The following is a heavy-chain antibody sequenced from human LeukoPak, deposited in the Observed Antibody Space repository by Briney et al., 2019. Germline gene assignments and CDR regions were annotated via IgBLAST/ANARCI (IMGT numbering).Heavy chain of an antibody. J-gene: IGHJ4*02. V-gene: IGHV3-30*02. CDR2: IRYDGSNK. CDR3: AKMSFEGYSYGLYYFDY. D-gene: IGHD5-18*01. CDR1: GFTFSSYG. Sequence: GGSLRLSCAASGFTFSSYGMHWARQAPGKGLEWVAFIRYDGSNKYYADSVKGRFTISRDNSKNTLYLQMNSLRAEDTAVYYCAKMSFEGYSYGLYYFDYWGQGTLVTVSS.